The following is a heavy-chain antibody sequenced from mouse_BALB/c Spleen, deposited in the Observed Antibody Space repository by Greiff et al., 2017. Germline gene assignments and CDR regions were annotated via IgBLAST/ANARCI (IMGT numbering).Heavy chain of an antibody. J-gene: IGHJ4*01. CDR2: IWAGGST. CDR1: GFSLTSYG. CDR3: ARGYQGYAMDY. Sequence: QVQLKESGPGLVAPSQSLSITCTVSGFSLTSYGVHWVRQPPGKGLEWLGVIWAGGSTNYNSALMSRLSISKDNSKSQVFLKINSLQTDDTAMYYCARGYQGYAMDYWGQGTSVTVSS. V-gene: IGHV2-9*02. D-gene: IGHD3-2*02.